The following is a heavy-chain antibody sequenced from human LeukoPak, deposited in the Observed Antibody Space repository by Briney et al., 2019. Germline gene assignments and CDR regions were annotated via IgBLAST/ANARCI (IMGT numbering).Heavy chain of an antibody. CDR2: ISGSGGST. V-gene: IGHV3-23*01. CDR1: GLTFSSKS. D-gene: IGHD2-15*01. J-gene: IGHJ6*02. CDR3: AKDYVAATYYYYGMDV. Sequence: SLRPSCAPSGLTFSSKSMSWVRQAQGKGLEWVSAISGSGGSTYYADSVTGRFTISRDNSKNTLYLQMNSLRAEDTAVYYCAKDYVAATYYYYGMDVWGQGTTVTVSS.